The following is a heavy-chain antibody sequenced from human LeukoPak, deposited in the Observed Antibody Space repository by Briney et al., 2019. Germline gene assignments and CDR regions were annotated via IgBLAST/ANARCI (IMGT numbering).Heavy chain of an antibody. CDR3: ARVAASPVYYFDY. Sequence: SETLSLTCAVYGGSFSGYYWSWIRQPPGKGLEWIGEINHSGSTNYNPSLKSRVTISVDTSKNQFSLKLSSVTAADTAVYYCARVAASPVYYFDYWGQGTQVTVSS. D-gene: IGHD6-19*01. CDR2: INHSGST. CDR1: GGSFSGYY. V-gene: IGHV4-34*01. J-gene: IGHJ4*02.